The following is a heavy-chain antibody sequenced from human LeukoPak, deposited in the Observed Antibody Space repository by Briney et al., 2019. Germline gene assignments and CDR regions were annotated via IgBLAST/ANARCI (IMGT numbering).Heavy chain of an antibody. J-gene: IGHJ4*02. CDR3: AKGFGYSSPIDY. D-gene: IGHD6-13*01. Sequence: GRSLRLSCAASGFTFSSYGMHWVRQAPGKGLEWVAVIWYDGSNKYYADSVKGRFTISRDNSKNTLYLQMNSLRAEDTAVYYCAKGFGYSSPIDYWGQGTLVTVSS. CDR2: IWYDGSNK. CDR1: GFTFSSYG. V-gene: IGHV3-33*06.